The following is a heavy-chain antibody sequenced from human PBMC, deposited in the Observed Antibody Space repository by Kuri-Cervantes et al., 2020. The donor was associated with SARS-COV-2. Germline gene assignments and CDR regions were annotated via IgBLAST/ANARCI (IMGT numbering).Heavy chain of an antibody. J-gene: IGHJ5*02. V-gene: IGHV3-13*01. CDR1: GFTSSSYD. CDR3: GRDRNWNWFDA. D-gene: IGHD1-1*01. Sequence: GGSRRLSCAASGFTSSSYDMHWVRRATGKGLEWVSAIGTAGDTYYPGTVKGRFTISRENAKNSLYLQMNSLGAGYTAVYYGGRDRNWNWFDAWGQGTLVTVSS. CDR2: IGTAGDT.